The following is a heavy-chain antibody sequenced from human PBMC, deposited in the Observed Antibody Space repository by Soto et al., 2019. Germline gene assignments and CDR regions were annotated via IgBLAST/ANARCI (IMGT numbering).Heavy chain of an antibody. CDR3: ARGARTGITIFGVVKNWFDP. V-gene: IGHV1-8*01. D-gene: IGHD3-3*01. CDR1: GYTFTSYD. Sequence: ASVKVSCKASGYTFTSYDINWVRQATGQGLEWMGWINANNGNTGYAQKFQGRVTITRDTSASTAYMELSSLRSEDTAVYYCARGARTGITIFGVVKNWFDPWGQGTLVTVSS. J-gene: IGHJ5*02. CDR2: INANNGNT.